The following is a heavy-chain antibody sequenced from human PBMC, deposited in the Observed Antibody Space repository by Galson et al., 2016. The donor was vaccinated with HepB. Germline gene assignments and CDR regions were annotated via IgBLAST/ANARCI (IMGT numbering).Heavy chain of an antibody. D-gene: IGHD1-26*01. Sequence: SLRLSCAASGFTFGSYWMHWVRQAPGKGLEWVSRTNNDGTSTTYVDSVKGRFTISRDNTKNTLYLHMDTLRPEDTALYYCARDPGSFFDYWGQGSLVTVSS. J-gene: IGHJ4*03. CDR2: TNNDGTST. CDR1: GFTFGSYW. CDR3: ARDPGSFFDY. V-gene: IGHV3-74*01.